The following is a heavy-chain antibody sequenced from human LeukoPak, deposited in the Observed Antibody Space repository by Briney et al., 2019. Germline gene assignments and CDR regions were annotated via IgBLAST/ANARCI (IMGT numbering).Heavy chain of an antibody. CDR1: GGSISSYY. D-gene: IGHD3-22*01. Sequence: SETLSLTCTVSGGSISSYYWSWIRQPAGKGLEWIGRIYTSGTTNYNPSLRSRVTMSVDTSKNQFSLKVSSVTAADTAVYYCARCPVDGSDSSGRRWFDPWGQGTLVTVSS. J-gene: IGHJ5*02. CDR3: ARCPVDGSDSSGRRWFDP. CDR2: IYTSGTT. V-gene: IGHV4-4*07.